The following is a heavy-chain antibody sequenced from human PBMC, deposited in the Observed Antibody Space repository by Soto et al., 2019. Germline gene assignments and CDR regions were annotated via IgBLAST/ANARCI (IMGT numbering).Heavy chain of an antibody. V-gene: IGHV3-21*01. CDR2: ISSSSSYI. CDR3: ARDPYYYDSSGYYGLDY. D-gene: IGHD3-22*01. Sequence: GGSLRLSCAASGFTFSSYSMNWVRQAPGKGLEWVSSISSSSSYIYYADSVKGRFTISRDNAKNSLYLQMNSLRAEDTAVYYCARDPYYYDSSGYYGLDYWGQGTLVTVSS. CDR1: GFTFSSYS. J-gene: IGHJ4*02.